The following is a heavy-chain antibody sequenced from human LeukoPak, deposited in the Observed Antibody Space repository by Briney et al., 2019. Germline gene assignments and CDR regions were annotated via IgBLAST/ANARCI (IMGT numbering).Heavy chain of an antibody. CDR2: IYYSGST. D-gene: IGHD2-2*01. J-gene: IGHJ6*03. Sequence: SETLSLTCTVSGGSISSYYWSWIRQPPGKGLEWIGYIYYSGSTNYNPSLKSRVTISVDTSKNQFSLKLSSVTAADTAVYYCASLTSSTSGVKGRYYYYYYMDVWGKGTTVTVSS. CDR1: GGSISSYY. V-gene: IGHV4-59*01. CDR3: ASLTSSTSGVKGRYYYYYYMDV.